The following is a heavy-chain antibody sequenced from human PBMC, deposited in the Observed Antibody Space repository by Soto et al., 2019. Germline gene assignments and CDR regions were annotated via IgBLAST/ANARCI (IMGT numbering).Heavy chain of an antibody. CDR2: IYPGDSDT. Sequence: PGESLKISCKGSGYSFATYWIAWVRQKPGMGLELMGIIYPGDSDTRYSPSFQGQVSISADKSINTAYLQWITLKASDTAIYYCARPPSDTRGRPQFDYWGQGTLVTVSS. J-gene: IGHJ4*02. CDR1: GYSFATYW. V-gene: IGHV5-51*01. CDR3: ARPPSDTRGRPQFDY.